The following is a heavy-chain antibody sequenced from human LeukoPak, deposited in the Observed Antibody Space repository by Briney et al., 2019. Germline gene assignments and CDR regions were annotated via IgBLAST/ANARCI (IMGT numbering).Heavy chain of an antibody. V-gene: IGHV4-59*01. CDR3: ARHYYDSSGYYYGMGAFDI. CDR1: GGSISSYY. CDR2: IYYSGST. J-gene: IGHJ3*02. Sequence: PSETLSLTCTVSGGSISSYYWSWIQQPPGKGLEWIGYIYYSGSTNYNPSLKSRVTISVDTSKNQFSLKLSSVTAADTAVYYCARHYYDSSGYYYGMGAFDIWGQGTMVTVSS. D-gene: IGHD3-22*01.